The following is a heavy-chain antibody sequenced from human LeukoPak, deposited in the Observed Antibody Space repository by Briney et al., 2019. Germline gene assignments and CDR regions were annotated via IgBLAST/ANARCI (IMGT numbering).Heavy chain of an antibody. CDR3: AKDPYGYSYGSAFDY. Sequence: GGSLRLSCAASGFTFDDYAMHWVRLAPGKGLEWVSGISWNSGSIGYADSVKGRFTISRDNAKNSLYLQMNSLRAEDTALYYCAKDPYGYSYGSAFDYWGQGTLVTVSS. CDR2: ISWNSGSI. J-gene: IGHJ4*02. D-gene: IGHD5-18*01. CDR1: GFTFDDYA. V-gene: IGHV3-9*01.